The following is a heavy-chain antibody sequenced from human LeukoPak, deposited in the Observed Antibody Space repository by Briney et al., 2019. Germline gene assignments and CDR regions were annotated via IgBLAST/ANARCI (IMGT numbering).Heavy chain of an antibody. CDR2: ISSSSSHI. Sequence: GGSLRLSCAASGFTFSSYSMNWVRQAPGKGLEWVSSISSSSSHIYYADSVKGRFTISRDNAKNSLYLQMNSLRAEDTAVYYCARGQYPATIGLHFDYWGQGTLVTVSS. V-gene: IGHV3-21*01. D-gene: IGHD5-24*01. J-gene: IGHJ4*02. CDR3: ARGQYPATIGLHFDY. CDR1: GFTFSSYS.